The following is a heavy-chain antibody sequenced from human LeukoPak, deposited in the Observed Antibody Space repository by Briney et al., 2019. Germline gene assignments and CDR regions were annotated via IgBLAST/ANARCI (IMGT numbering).Heavy chain of an antibody. J-gene: IGHJ4*02. CDR2: ISSSSNYI. CDR1: GFSFSSYS. D-gene: IGHD3-16*01. CDR3: ARGGPYDYFDY. V-gene: IGHV3-21*01. Sequence: GGSLRLSCAASGFSFSSYSMKWVRQAPGKGLEWVSSISSSSNYIYYADSVKGRFTISRDNAKNSLYLQMNSLRAEDTAVYYCARGGPYDYFDYWGQGTLVTVSS.